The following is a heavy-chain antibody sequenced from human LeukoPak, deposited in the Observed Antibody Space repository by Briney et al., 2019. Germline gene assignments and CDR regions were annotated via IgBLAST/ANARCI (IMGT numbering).Heavy chain of an antibody. V-gene: IGHV3-9*01. Sequence: PGRSLRLSCAASGFTFDDYAMHWVRQAPGKGLEWVSGISWNSGSIGYADSVKGRFTISRDNAKNSLYLQMNSLRAEDTALYYCQARGYGTEFDYWGQGTLVTVSS. J-gene: IGHJ4*02. CDR2: ISWNSGSI. D-gene: IGHD1-1*01. CDR3: QARGYGTEFDY. CDR1: GFTFDDYA.